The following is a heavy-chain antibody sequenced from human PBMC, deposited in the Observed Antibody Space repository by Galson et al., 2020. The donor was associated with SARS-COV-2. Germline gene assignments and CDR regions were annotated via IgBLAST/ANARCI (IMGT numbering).Heavy chain of an antibody. CDR2: IYHSGST. J-gene: IGHJ5*02. Sequence: SSSNWWSWVRQPPGKGLEWIGEIYHSGSTNYNPSLKSRVTISVDKSKNQFSLKLSSVTAADTAVYYCAREGYCSSTSCSRGWFDPWGQGTLVTVSS. D-gene: IGHD2-2*01. CDR3: AREGYCSSTSCSRGWFDP. CDR1: SSSNW. V-gene: IGHV4-4*02.